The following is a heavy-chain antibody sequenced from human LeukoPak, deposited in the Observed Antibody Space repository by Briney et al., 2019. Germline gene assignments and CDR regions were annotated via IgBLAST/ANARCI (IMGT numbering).Heavy chain of an antibody. CDR2: ISSSGSTI. V-gene: IGHV3-48*04. CDR3: ARGHIAVSAHDDAFDI. D-gene: IGHD6-19*01. CDR1: GFTSSSYS. J-gene: IGHJ3*02. Sequence: GGSLRLSCAASGFTSSSYSMNWVRQAPGKGLEWVSYISSSGSTIYYADSVKGRFTISRDNAKNSLYLQMNGLRAEDAALYYCARGHIAVSAHDDAFDIWGQGTMVTVSS.